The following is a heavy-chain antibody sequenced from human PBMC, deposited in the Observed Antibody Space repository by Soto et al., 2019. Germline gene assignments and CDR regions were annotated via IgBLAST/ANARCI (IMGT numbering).Heavy chain of an antibody. CDR2: IYPGDSDT. CDR3: ARETYYYDSSGYRFNAFDP. CDR1: GYSFTSYW. V-gene: IGHV5-51*01. Sequence: GESLKISCKGSGYSFTSYWIGLLRQIPWKGLEWMGIIYPGDSDTRYSPSFQGQVTISADKSISTAYLQWSSLKASDTAMYYCARETYYYDSSGYRFNAFDPWGQRTLVTVSS. D-gene: IGHD3-22*01. J-gene: IGHJ5*02.